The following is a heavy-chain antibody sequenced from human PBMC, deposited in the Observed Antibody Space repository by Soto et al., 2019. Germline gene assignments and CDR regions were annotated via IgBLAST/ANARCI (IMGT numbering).Heavy chain of an antibody. Sequence: QVQLQQWGAGLLKPSETLSLTCAVYGGSFSGYYWSWIRQPPGKGLEWIGEIKHSGSTNYNPSLKGRVTRSIDTSKNQFSLKLSSVTAADTAIYYCARDSLGIAVLGTGRSKNNWFDPWGQGTLVTVSS. CDR3: ARDSLGIAVLGTGRSKNNWFDP. J-gene: IGHJ5*02. D-gene: IGHD6-19*01. V-gene: IGHV4-34*01. CDR2: IKHSGST. CDR1: GGSFSGYY.